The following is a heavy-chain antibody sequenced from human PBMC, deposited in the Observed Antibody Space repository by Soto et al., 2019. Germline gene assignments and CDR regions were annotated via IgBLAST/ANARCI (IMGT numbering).Heavy chain of an antibody. Sequence: GASVRLSCAASGFTFSSYAMSWVRQAPGKGLEWVSAISGSGGSTYYADSVKGRFTISRDNSKNTLYLQMNSLRAEDTAVYYCANRYYYDSSGYPDYWGQGTPVTVSS. CDR3: ANRYYYDSSGYPDY. J-gene: IGHJ4*02. CDR1: GFTFSSYA. V-gene: IGHV3-23*01. CDR2: ISGSGGST. D-gene: IGHD3-22*01.